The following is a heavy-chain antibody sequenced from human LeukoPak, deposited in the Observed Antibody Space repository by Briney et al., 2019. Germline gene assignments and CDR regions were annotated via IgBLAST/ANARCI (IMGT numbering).Heavy chain of an antibody. V-gene: IGHV3-66*01. Sequence: GGSLRLSCAASGFTVSSNYMSWVRQAPGKGLEWVSVIYSGGSTYYADSVKGGFTISRDNSKNTLYLQMNSLRAEDTAVYYCARVIRAAADYWGQGTLVTVSS. J-gene: IGHJ4*02. CDR3: ARVIRAAADY. CDR1: GFTVSSNY. CDR2: IYSGGST. D-gene: IGHD3-16*01.